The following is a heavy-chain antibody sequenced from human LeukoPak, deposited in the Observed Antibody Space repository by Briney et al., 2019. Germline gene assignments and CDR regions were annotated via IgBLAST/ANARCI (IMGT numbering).Heavy chain of an antibody. CDR2: ITGSSNII. D-gene: IGHD4-23*01. V-gene: IGHV3-48*04. CDR1: GFTFNSYS. Sequence: PGGSLRLSCAASGFTFNSYSMNWVRQAPGKGLEWVSYITGSSNIIYYSDSVKGRFTISRDNAKNSLYLHMNSLRAEDTAVYYCARDRHGGNSLGYWGQGTLVTVSS. J-gene: IGHJ4*02. CDR3: ARDRHGGNSLGY.